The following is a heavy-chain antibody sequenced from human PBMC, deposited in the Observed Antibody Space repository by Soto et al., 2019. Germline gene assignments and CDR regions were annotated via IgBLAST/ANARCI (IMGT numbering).Heavy chain of an antibody. V-gene: IGHV3-11*01. CDR1: TFTFSDYY. D-gene: IGHD3-16*01. CDR3: AKLGSLGHPYYYGMDV. Sequence: GGSLRLSCAASTFTFSDYYMSWIRQAPGKGLEWVSYISGGGTSIYYADSVKGRFSVSRDNAKTSLYLQMNSLRAEDTAVYYCAKLGSLGHPYYYGMDVWGPGTTVTVSS. CDR2: ISGGGTSI. J-gene: IGHJ6*02.